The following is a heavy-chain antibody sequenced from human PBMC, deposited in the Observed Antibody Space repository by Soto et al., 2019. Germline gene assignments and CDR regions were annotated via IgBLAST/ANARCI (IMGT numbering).Heavy chain of an antibody. Sequence: VQLVQSGAEVMTPGASVKVSCKASGYTFSNFGLSWVRQAPGQGLEWMGWISGYNGNTNSAERFQGRVTMTTDTSTSTAYMEVRSLTSDDTAVYYCARDKGYGFGWSSSSGMDVWGQGTTVTVSS. V-gene: IGHV1-18*01. J-gene: IGHJ6*02. D-gene: IGHD5-18*01. CDR3: ARDKGYGFGWSSSSGMDV. CDR2: ISGYNGNT. CDR1: GYTFSNFG.